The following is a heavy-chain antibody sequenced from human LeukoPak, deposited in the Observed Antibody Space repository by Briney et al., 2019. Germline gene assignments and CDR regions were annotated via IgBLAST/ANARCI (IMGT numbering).Heavy chain of an antibody. CDR2: MNPNSGNT. CDR1: GYTFTSYD. CDR3: ARAVYCSGGSCYQSYWYFDL. Sequence: ASVKVSCKASGYTFTSYDINWVRQATGQGLEWMGWMNPNSGNTGYAQKFQGRVTMTRNTSISTAYMELSSLRSEDTAVYYCARAVYCSGGSCYQSYWYFDLWGRGTLVTVSS. V-gene: IGHV1-8*01. D-gene: IGHD2-15*01. J-gene: IGHJ2*01.